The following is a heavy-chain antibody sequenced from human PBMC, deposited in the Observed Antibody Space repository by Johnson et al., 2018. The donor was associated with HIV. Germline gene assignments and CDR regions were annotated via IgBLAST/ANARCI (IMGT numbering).Heavy chain of an antibody. Sequence: VQVVESGGGLVQPGGSLRLSCGASGFTFSNYAMSWVRQALGKGLEWVANITQDGSEQYDVDAVKGRFTIARDNAKNATYLQMNSRRAEDTAGYYCARGRDSTGDGGAFDIWGQGTMVIVSS. D-gene: IGHD7-27*01. J-gene: IGHJ3*02. CDR3: ARGRDSTGDGGAFDI. V-gene: IGHV3-7*03. CDR2: ITQDGSEQ. CDR1: GFTFSNYA.